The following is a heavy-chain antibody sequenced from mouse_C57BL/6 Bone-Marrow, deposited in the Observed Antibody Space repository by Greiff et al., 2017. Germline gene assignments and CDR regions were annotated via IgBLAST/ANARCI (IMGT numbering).Heavy chain of an antibody. V-gene: IGHV1-47*01. CDR1: GYTFTTYP. CDR2: FHPYSDDT. Sequence: VKLQESGAELVKPGASVKMSCKASGYTFTTYPIEWMQQTPGKSLEWIGNFHPYSDDTKYNETFKGKATLTVEKTSNTVYLELSRVTSDDSAVEYCARSSTFCYDRDYWGQGTTLTVAS. J-gene: IGHJ2*01. CDR3: ARSSTFCYDRDY. D-gene: IGHD2-12*01.